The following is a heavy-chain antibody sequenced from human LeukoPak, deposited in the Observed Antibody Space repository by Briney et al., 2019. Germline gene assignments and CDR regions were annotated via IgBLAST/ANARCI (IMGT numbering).Heavy chain of an antibody. V-gene: IGHV1-2*02. CDR2: INPNSGGT. CDR1: GYTFTGYY. CDR3: ARANDYSNYSDY. J-gene: IGHJ4*02. Sequence: ASVKVSCKASGYTFTGYYMHWVRQAPGQGLEWMGWINPNSGGTNYAQKFQDRVTMTRDTSISTAYMELSRLRSDDTAVYYCARANDYSNYSDYWGQGTLVTVSS. D-gene: IGHD4-11*01.